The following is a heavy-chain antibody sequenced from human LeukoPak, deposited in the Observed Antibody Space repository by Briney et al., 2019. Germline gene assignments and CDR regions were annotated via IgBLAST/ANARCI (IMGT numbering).Heavy chain of an antibody. CDR1: GFTFSNAW. Sequence: PGGSLRLSCAASGFTFSNAWMNWVRQAPGKGLEWVGRVKSKADGGTTEYAAPVKGRFTISKDDSKSTLYLQMNSLKTEDAAVYYCTTGDSSSPLWGQGTLVTVSS. J-gene: IGHJ4*02. CDR3: TTGDSSSPL. D-gene: IGHD3-22*01. CDR2: VKSKADGGTT. V-gene: IGHV3-15*01.